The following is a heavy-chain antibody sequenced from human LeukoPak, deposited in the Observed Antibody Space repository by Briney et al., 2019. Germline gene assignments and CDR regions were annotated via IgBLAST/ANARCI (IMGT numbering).Heavy chain of an antibody. CDR1: GASISSYY. V-gene: IGHV4-4*09. CDR3: ARGTSTVVTSNYYYYYSMGV. CDR2: IHVSGGT. Sequence: SETLSLSCTVPGASISSYYWNWIRQSPGKGREWIGYIHVSGGTSYDPSLKSRVTIAIDTSRNQFSLKLSSVTAADTAVYYCARGTSTVVTSNYYYYYSMGVWGKGTAVTVS. D-gene: IGHD4-23*01. J-gene: IGHJ6*03.